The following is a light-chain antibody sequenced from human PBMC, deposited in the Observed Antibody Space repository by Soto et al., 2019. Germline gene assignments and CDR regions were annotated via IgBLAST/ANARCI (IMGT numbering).Light chain of an antibody. J-gene: IGKJ1*01. Sequence: EIVMTQSPATLSVSPGKRATLSCRASQSVSSYLAWYQQKPAQAPKLLIYGASTRATGIPARFSGSGSGTEFTLTINSLQSADFAVYYCQQYNNLPRTFGQATQVEI. CDR3: QQYNNLPRT. V-gene: IGKV3-15*01. CDR1: QSVSSY. CDR2: GAS.